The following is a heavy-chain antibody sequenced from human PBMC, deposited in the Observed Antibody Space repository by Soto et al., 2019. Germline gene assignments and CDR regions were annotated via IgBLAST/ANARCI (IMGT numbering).Heavy chain of an antibody. CDR1: GYSFTSYW. Sequence: PGESLKISCKGSGYSFTSYWIGWVRQMPGKGLEWMGIMYPGDSDTRYSPSFQGQVTISADKSITTAFLQWSSLKASDTAMYYCARHGKYSSGWSSFDFWGQRTLVTVSS. D-gene: IGHD6-19*01. CDR2: MYPGDSDT. J-gene: IGHJ4*02. V-gene: IGHV5-51*01. CDR3: ARHGKYSSGWSSFDF.